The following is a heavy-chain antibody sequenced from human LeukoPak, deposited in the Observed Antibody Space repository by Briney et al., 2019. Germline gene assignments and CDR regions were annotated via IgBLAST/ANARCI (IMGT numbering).Heavy chain of an antibody. CDR3: ARDGDYYGSGSPFDY. CDR2: IIPIFGTA. J-gene: IGHJ4*02. D-gene: IGHD3-10*01. V-gene: IGHV1-69*01. Sequence: SVKVSCKASGGTFSSYAISWVRQAPGQGLEWMGGIIPIFGTANYAQKFQGRVTITADESTSTAYMELSSLRSEDTAVYYCARDGDYYGSGSPFDYWGQGTLVTVCS. CDR1: GGTFSSYA.